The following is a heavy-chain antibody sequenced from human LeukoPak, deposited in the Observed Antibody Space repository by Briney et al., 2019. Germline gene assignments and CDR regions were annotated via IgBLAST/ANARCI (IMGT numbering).Heavy chain of an antibody. CDR2: ISSNGGST. CDR1: GFTFSSYA. CDR3: AKGKSTTVPFFDY. J-gene: IGHJ4*02. D-gene: IGHD4-17*01. Sequence: PGGSLRLSCSASGFTFSSYAMHWVRQAPGKGLEYVSAISSNGGSTYYADSVKGRFTISRDNSKNTLYLQMSSLRAEDTAVYYCAKGKSTTVPFFDYWGQGTLVTVSS. V-gene: IGHV3-64D*06.